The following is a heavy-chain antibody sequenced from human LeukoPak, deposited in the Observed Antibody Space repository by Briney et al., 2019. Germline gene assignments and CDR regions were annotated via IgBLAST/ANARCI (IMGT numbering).Heavy chain of an antibody. J-gene: IGHJ6*02. CDR2: TFYTSKWIN. V-gene: IGHV6-1*01. CDR1: GDSVSATGPA. Sequence: SQTLSLTCAISGDSVSATGPAWNWIRQSPSRGLEWLGRTFYTSKWINDYAASMKSRISIIPDTSKNQFSLQLNSVTPEETAVYYCARGRVSFYGMDVWGQGTTVTLSS. CDR3: ARGRVSFYGMDV.